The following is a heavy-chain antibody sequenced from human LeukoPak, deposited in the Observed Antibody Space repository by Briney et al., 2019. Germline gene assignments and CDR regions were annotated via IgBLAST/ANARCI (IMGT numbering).Heavy chain of an antibody. CDR3: ATIETGTDAFDI. Sequence: SSETLSLTCAVYGGSFSGYYWSWIRQPPGKGLEWIGEINHSGSTNYNPSLKGRVTISVDTSKNQFSLKLSSVTAADTAVYYCATIETGTDAFDIWGQGTMVTVSS. D-gene: IGHD1-1*01. CDR2: INHSGST. V-gene: IGHV4-34*01. CDR1: GGSFSGYY. J-gene: IGHJ3*02.